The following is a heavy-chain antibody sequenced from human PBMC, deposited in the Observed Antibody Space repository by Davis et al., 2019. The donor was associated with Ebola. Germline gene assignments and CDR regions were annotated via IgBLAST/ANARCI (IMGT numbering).Heavy chain of an antibody. CDR3: ARDRYGDYVHDY. CDR2: IKQDGSEK. V-gene: IGHV3-7*01. J-gene: IGHJ4*02. D-gene: IGHD4-17*01. CDR1: GFTFSSYW. Sequence: GGSLRLSCAAPGFTFSSYWMSWVRQAPGKGLEWVTNIKQDGSEKYYVDSVKGRFTISRDNAKNSLYLQMNSLRDEDTAVYYCARDRYGDYVHDYWGQGTLVTVSS.